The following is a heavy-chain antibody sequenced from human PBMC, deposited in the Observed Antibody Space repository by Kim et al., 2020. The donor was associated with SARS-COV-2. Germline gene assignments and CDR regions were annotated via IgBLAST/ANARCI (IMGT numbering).Heavy chain of an antibody. CDR3: ARPIMIAPGGADGAFDI. J-gene: IGHJ3*02. D-gene: IGHD3-16*01. CDR2: INPSGGST. CDR1: GYTFTSYY. V-gene: IGHV1-46*01. Sequence: ASVKVSCKASGYTFTSYYMHWVRQAPGQGLEWMGIINPSGGSTSYAQKFQGRVTMTRDTSTSTVYMELSSLRSEDTAVYYCARPIMIAPGGADGAFDIWGQGTMVTVSS.